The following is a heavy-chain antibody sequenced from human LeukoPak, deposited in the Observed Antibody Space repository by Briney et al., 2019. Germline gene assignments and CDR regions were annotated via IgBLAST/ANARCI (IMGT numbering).Heavy chain of an antibody. CDR2: IYYSGST. D-gene: IGHD2-8*01. Sequence: PSETLSLTCTVSGGSISSYYWSWIRQPPGKGLEWIGYIYYSGSTNYNPSLKSRVTMSVDTSKNQFSLKLSSVTAADTAVYYCARSGVGFDPWGQGTLVTVSS. CDR1: GGSISSYY. CDR3: ARSGVGFDP. V-gene: IGHV4-59*12. J-gene: IGHJ5*02.